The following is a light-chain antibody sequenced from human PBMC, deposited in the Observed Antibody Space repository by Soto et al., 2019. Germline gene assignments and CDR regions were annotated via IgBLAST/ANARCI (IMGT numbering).Light chain of an antibody. CDR1: QSISSW. CDR2: KAS. V-gene: IGKV1-5*03. J-gene: IGKJ1*01. Sequence: DIQMTQSPSTLSASVGDRVTITCRASQSISSWLAWYQQKPGKAPKLLIYKASSLESGVPSRFSGSGSGTEFTLTSSSLQLYDFATYYCQQYNSLWTFGEGTKVEIK. CDR3: QQYNSLWT.